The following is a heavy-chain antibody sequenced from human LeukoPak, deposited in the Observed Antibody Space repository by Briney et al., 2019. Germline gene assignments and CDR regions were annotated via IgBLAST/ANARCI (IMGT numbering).Heavy chain of an antibody. CDR3: ARWEGIFGVLDY. D-gene: IGHD3-3*01. CDR2: IYYSGST. Sequence: RTSETLSLTCTVSGGSISSSSYYWGWIRQPPGKGLEWIGYIYYSGSTNYNPSLKSRVTISVDTSKNQFSLKLSSVTAADTAVYYCARWEGIFGVLDYWGQGTLVTVSS. V-gene: IGHV4-61*05. CDR1: GGSISSSSYY. J-gene: IGHJ4*02.